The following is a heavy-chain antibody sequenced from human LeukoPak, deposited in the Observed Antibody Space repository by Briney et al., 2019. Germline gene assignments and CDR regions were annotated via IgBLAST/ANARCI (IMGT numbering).Heavy chain of an antibody. J-gene: IGHJ2*01. Sequence: GGSLRLSCAASAFTLGPHWMSWVRQAPGKGLEWVTSIKQDGSEKNYVDSVRGRLTISRDNARNSLYLQMNSLGAEDTAVYYCVRGGHYGSSFDLWGRGTLVTVSS. CDR3: VRGGHYGSSFDL. CDR1: AFTLGPHW. CDR2: IKQDGSEK. V-gene: IGHV3-7*01. D-gene: IGHD2-15*01.